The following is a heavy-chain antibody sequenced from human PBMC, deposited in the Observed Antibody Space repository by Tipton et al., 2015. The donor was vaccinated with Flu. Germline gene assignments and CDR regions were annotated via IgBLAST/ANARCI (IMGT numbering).Heavy chain of an antibody. CDR3: ARGGVGVGATFDY. J-gene: IGHJ4*02. D-gene: IGHD1-26*01. CDR2: TYSSGST. Sequence: LRLSCAVSGAFVNSGSYYWSWIRQTAGKGLEWLGRTYSSGSTMYNPSLEGRVTISVDSSKTKFFLKLTSVTAADTAMYYCARGGVGVGATFDYWGQGTLVTVSS. V-gene: IGHV4-61*02. CDR1: GAFVNSGSYY.